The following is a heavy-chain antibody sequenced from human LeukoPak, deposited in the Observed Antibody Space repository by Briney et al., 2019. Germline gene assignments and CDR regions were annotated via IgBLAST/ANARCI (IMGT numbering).Heavy chain of an antibody. V-gene: IGHV4-59*01. CDR3: ARLRGTSLAAAGTDYYYGMDV. CDR1: GGSISSYY. CDR2: IYYSGST. D-gene: IGHD6-13*01. Sequence: SETLSLTCTVSGGSISSYYWSWIRQPPGKGLEWIGYIYYSGSTNYNPSLKSRVTISVDTSKNQFSLKLSSVTAADTAVYYCARLRGTSLAAAGTDYYYGMDVWGQGTMVTVSS. J-gene: IGHJ6*02.